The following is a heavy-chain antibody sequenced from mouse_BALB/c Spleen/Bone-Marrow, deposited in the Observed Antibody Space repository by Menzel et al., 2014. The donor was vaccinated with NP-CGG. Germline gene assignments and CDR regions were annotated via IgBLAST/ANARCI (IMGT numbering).Heavy chain of an antibody. Sequence: EVNLVESGGGLVQPGGSLKLSCAASRFTFSSYTMSWVRQTPEKRLEWVAYISNGGGSTYYPDTVKGRFTISRDNAKNTLYLQMSSLKSEDTAMYYCARRVWSRGGDYWGQGTSVTVSS. D-gene: IGHD2-10*02. CDR1: RFTFSSYT. J-gene: IGHJ4*01. V-gene: IGHV5-12-2*01. CDR2: ISNGGGST. CDR3: ARRVWSRGGDY.